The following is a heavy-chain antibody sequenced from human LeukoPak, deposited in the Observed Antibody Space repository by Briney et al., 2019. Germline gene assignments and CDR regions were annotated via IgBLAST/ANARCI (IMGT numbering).Heavy chain of an antibody. V-gene: IGHV4-34*01. D-gene: IGHD4-17*01. J-gene: IGHJ5*02. Sequence: PSETLSLTCAVYGGSFSGYYWSWIRQPPGKGLEWIGEINHSGSTNYNPSLKSRVTISVDTSKNQFSLKLSSVTAADTAVYYCARVPHPYGDYDWFDPWGQGTLVTVSS. CDR2: INHSGST. CDR1: GGSFSGYY. CDR3: ARVPHPYGDYDWFDP.